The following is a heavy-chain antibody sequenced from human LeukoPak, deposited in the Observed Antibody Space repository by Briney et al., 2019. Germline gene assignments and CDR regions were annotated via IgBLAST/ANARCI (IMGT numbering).Heavy chain of an antibody. CDR3: ARDGWGPYSSTSDY. J-gene: IGHJ4*02. Sequence: GGSLRLSCAASGFSFSSYWMSWVRQAPGKGLEWVANIEQDGSEKYYVDSVKGRFTISRDNAKNSLYLQMNSLRAEDTAVYYCARDGWGPYSSTSDYWGQGTLVTVSS. CDR2: IEQDGSEK. CDR1: GFSFSSYW. V-gene: IGHV3-7*03. D-gene: IGHD6-13*01.